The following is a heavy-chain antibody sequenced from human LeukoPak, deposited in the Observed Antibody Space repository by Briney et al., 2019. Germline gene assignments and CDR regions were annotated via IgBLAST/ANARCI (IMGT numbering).Heavy chain of an antibody. D-gene: IGHD2-2*01. CDR3: ARDRTGYCSSTSCHGSYYYYMDV. J-gene: IGHJ6*03. V-gene: IGHV4-4*07. CDR2: IYTSGST. CDR1: GESFSGYY. Sequence: PSETLSLTCAVYGESFSGYYWSWIRQPAGKGLEWIGRIYTSGSTNYNPSLKSRVTMSVDTSKNQFSLKLSSVTAADTAVYYCARDRTGYCSSTSCHGSYYYYMDVWGKGTTVTISS.